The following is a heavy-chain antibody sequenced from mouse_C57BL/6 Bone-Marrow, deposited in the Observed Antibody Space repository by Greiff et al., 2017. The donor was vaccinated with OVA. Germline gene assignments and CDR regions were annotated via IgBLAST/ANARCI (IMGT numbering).Heavy chain of an antibody. J-gene: IGHJ1*03. CDR2: IYPGGGYT. V-gene: IGHV1-63*01. D-gene: IGHD2-3*01. CDR3: ARRWLLSYWYFDV. CDR1: GYTFTNYW. Sequence: QVQLQQSGAELVRPGTSVKMSCKASGYTFTNYWIGWAKQRPGHGLEWIGDIYPGGGYTNYNEKFKGKATLTADKSSSTAYMQFSSLTSEDSAIYYCARRWLLSYWYFDVWGTGTTVTVSS.